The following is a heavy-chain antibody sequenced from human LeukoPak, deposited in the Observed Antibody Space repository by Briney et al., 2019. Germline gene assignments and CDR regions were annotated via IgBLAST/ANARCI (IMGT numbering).Heavy chain of an antibody. CDR1: GYTLTELS. Sequence: ALVKVSCKVSGYTLTELSMHWVRQAPGKGLEWMGGFDPEDGETIYAQKFQGRVTMTEDTSTDTAYVELSSLRSEDTAVYYCATEGGLYGGAFDIWGQGTMVTVSS. V-gene: IGHV1-24*01. CDR3: ATEGGLYGGAFDI. J-gene: IGHJ3*02. CDR2: FDPEDGET. D-gene: IGHD2/OR15-2a*01.